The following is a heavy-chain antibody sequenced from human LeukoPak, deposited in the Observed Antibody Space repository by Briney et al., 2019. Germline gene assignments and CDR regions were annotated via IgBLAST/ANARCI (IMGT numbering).Heavy chain of an antibody. CDR3: ARGIVVVVAATLEYYFDY. D-gene: IGHD2-15*01. J-gene: IGHJ4*02. CDR2: INHSGST. CDR1: GGSFSGYY. V-gene: IGHV4-34*01. Sequence: PSETLSLTCAVYGGSFSGYYWSWIRQPPGKGLEWIGEINHSGSTNYNPSLKSRVTISVDTSKNQFSRKLSSVTAADTAVYYCARGIVVVVAATLEYYFDYWGQGTLVTVSS.